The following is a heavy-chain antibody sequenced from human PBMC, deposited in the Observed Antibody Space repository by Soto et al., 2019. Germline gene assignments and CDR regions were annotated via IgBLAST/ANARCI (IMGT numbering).Heavy chain of an antibody. V-gene: IGHV1-18*01. CDR3: ARAFGDGCYWYFDL. CDR2: ISVNNGNT. D-gene: IGHD3-10*01. CDR1: DYTFTSYG. J-gene: IGHJ2*01. Sequence: QVQLVQSGAEVKKPGDSVKVSCKASDYTFTSYGITWVRQAPGQGLEWMGWISVNNGNTNYAQKFQGRVNMTTDPSTNTAYMELWTLRSDETAAYYCARAFGDGCYWYFDLWGRGTLVTVSS.